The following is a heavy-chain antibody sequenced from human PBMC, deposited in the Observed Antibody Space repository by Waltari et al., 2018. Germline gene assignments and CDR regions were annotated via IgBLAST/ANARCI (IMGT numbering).Heavy chain of an antibody. D-gene: IGHD2-2*01. CDR3: ASPSIDCSSTSCYVPYYYYMDV. J-gene: IGHJ6*03. Sequence: QVQLVQSGAEVKKPGSSVKVSCKASGGTFSSYAISWVRQAPGQGLEWMGGITPIFCKANYAQNFQGRVTITADKSTSTAYMELSSLRSEDTAVYYCASPSIDCSSTSCYVPYYYYMDVWGKGTTVTVSS. CDR2: ITPIFCKA. V-gene: IGHV1-69*14. CDR1: GGTFSSYA.